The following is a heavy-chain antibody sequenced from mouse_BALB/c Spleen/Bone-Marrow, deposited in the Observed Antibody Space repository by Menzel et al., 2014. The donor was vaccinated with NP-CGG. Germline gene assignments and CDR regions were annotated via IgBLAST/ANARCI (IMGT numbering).Heavy chain of an antibody. V-gene: IGHV5-6-4*01. CDR3: TRGDTNWDFDY. Sequence: VQLKDSGGGLVKPGGSLKLSCAASGFTFSSYTMSWVRQTPEKRLEWVATISSGGSYTYYPDSVKGRFTISRDNAKNTLYLQMSSLKSEDTAMYYCTRGDTNWDFDYWGQGTTLTVSS. CDR1: GFTFSSYT. J-gene: IGHJ2*01. D-gene: IGHD4-1*01. CDR2: ISSGGSYT.